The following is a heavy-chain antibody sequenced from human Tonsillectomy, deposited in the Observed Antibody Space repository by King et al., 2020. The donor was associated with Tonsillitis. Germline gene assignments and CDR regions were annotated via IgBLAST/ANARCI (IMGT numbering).Heavy chain of an antibody. CDR2: IYPADSDT. V-gene: IGHV5-51*01. CDR3: ARRSRSGSYFDY. CDR1: GYSFSNYW. Sequence: VQLVESGAEVKKPGESLKISCEGSGYSFSNYWIGWVRQMPGQGLEWMGTIYPADSDTRYSPSFQGQVTISADKSITTAYLQWSSLKASDTAMYYCARRSRSGSYFDYWGQGTLVTVSS. J-gene: IGHJ4*02. D-gene: IGHD6-19*01.